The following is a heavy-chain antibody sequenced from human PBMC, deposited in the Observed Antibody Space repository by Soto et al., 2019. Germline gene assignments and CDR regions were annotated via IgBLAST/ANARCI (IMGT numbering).Heavy chain of an antibody. J-gene: IGHJ5*02. D-gene: IGHD3-3*01. CDR1: GGTFSSYA. CDR2: IIPIFGTA. V-gene: IGHV1-69*01. CDR3: ARRTFTIFGVVTNDWFDP. Sequence: QVQLVQSGAEVKKPGSSVKVSCKASGGTFSSYAISWVRQAPGQGLEWMGGIIPIFGTANYAQKFQGRVTITADESTSKAYMELSSLRSEDTAVYYCARRTFTIFGVVTNDWFDPWGQGTLVTVSS.